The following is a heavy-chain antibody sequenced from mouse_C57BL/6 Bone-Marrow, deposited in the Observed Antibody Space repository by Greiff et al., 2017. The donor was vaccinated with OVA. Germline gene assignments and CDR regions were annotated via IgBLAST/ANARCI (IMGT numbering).Heavy chain of an antibody. CDR3: TRAVWFLFFDY. D-gene: IGHD2-10*02. Sequence: VQLQESGAELVRPGASVTLSCKASGYTFTDYEMHWVKQTPVPGLEWIGAIDPETGGTAYNQKFKGKAILTADKSYSTTYMELRSLTSVDSAVYYFTRAVWFLFFDYWGQGTTLTVSS. CDR2: IDPETGGT. V-gene: IGHV1-15*01. CDR1: GYTFTDYE. J-gene: IGHJ2*01.